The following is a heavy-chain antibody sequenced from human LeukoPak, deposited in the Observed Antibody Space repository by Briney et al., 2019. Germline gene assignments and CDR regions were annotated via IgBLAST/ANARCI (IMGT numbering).Heavy chain of an antibody. CDR1: GFTFRDYF. J-gene: IGHJ3*02. Sequence: GGSLRLSCAASGFTFRDYFMSWIRQAPGKGLEWVAYTNTAGNTIYYADSMKARFTISRDNAKNSLYLQMNTLRAEDTAVYYSARATYDSSAVDAFDIWGQGTMVTVSP. CDR2: TNTAGNTI. V-gene: IGHV3-11*01. CDR3: ARATYDSSAVDAFDI. D-gene: IGHD3-22*01.